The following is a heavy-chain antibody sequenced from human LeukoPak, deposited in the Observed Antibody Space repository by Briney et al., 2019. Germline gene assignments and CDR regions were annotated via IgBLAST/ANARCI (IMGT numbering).Heavy chain of an antibody. CDR1: GGSISSYY. Sequence: SETLSLTCTVSGGSISSYYWSWIRQPPGKGLEWVGYIYYSGSTNYNPSLKSRVTISVDTSKNQFSLKLSSVTAADTAVYYCARGGGFWSGYYLDYWGQGTLVTVSS. J-gene: IGHJ4*02. D-gene: IGHD3-3*01. CDR3: ARGGGFWSGYYLDY. V-gene: IGHV4-59*01. CDR2: IYYSGST.